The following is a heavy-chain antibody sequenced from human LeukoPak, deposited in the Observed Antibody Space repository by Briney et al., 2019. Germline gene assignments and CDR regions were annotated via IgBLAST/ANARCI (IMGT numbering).Heavy chain of an antibody. D-gene: IGHD7-27*01. V-gene: IGHV1-2*06. J-gene: IGHJ4*02. CDR2: INPKSGGT. Sequence: ASVKVSCKASGYTFTDHYIQWVRQAPGQGLEWMGRINPKSGGTEDTQDFQGRATMTRDTSISTAYMELSSLTSDDTAIYYCARDLASTSNWEFDFWGQGTPVTVSP. CDR3: ARDLASTSNWEFDF. CDR1: GYTFTDHY.